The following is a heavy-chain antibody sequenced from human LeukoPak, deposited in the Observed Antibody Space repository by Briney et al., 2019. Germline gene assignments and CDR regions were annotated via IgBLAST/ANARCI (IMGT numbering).Heavy chain of an antibody. CDR2: ISYDGSNK. CDR1: GFTLRCYG. J-gene: IGHJ4*02. V-gene: IGHV3-30*18. CDR3: AKDFDY. Sequence: GGSLRLSCAGSGFTLRCYGMHRVRQAPGKGLEWVAVISYDGSNKYYADSVKGRFTISRDNSKNTLYLQMNSLRAEDTAVYYCAKDFDYWGQGTLVTVSS.